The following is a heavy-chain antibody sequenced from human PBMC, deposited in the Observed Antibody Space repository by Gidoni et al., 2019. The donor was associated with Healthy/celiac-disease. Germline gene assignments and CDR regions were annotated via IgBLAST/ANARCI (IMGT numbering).Heavy chain of an antibody. CDR3: ARQGGYGDHLDY. V-gene: IGHV4-39*01. Sequence: LKSRVTISVDTSKNQFSLKLSSVTAADTAVYYCARQGGYGDHLDYWGQGTLVTVSS. J-gene: IGHJ4*02. D-gene: IGHD4-17*01.